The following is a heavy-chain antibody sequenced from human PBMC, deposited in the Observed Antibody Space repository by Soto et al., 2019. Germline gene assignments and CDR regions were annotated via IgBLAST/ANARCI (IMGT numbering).Heavy chain of an antibody. CDR3: ARQGTGIAAAADY. Sequence: GESLKISCKGSAYSFTSYWIGWVRQMPGKGLEWMGIIYPGDSDTRCSPSFQGQVTISADKSISTAYLQWSSLKASDTAMYYCARQGTGIAAAADYWGQGTLVTVSS. V-gene: IGHV5-51*01. D-gene: IGHD6-13*01. CDR2: IYPGDSDT. J-gene: IGHJ4*02. CDR1: AYSFTSYW.